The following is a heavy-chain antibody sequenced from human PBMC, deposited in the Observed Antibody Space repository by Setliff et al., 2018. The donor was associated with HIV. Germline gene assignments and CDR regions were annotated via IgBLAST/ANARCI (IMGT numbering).Heavy chain of an antibody. Sequence: AASVKVSCKASGGTSNTYAINWVRQAPGQGLEWMGQVITILDITSYAQKFQGRFTITADESTNTMYMELSSLRSDDTAVYYCAGPRGDEAFDIWGQGTMVTVSS. V-gene: IGHV1-69*10. CDR1: GGTSNTYA. J-gene: IGHJ3*02. CDR3: AGPRGDEAFDI. CDR2: VITILDIT. D-gene: IGHD3-10*01.